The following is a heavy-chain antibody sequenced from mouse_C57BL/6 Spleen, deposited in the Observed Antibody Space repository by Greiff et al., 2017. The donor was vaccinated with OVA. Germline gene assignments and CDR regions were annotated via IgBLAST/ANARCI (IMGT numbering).Heavy chain of an antibody. D-gene: IGHD2-5*01. Sequence: QVQLQQSGAELVKPGASVKISCKASGYAFSSYWMNWVKQRPGKGLEWIGQIYPGDGDTNYNGKFKGKATLTADKSSSTAHMQLSGLTSEDSAVYFCAKGDSTYGYFDVWGTGTTVTVSS. CDR1: GYAFSSYW. CDR3: AKGDSTYGYFDV. J-gene: IGHJ1*03. V-gene: IGHV1-80*01. CDR2: IYPGDGDT.